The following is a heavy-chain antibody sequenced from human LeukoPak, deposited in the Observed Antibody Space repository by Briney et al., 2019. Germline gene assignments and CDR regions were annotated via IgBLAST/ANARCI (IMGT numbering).Heavy chain of an antibody. CDR3: ARPLQGIVGATGFDY. Sequence: GESLKISCQGSAYSFATYWIAWLRQMPGKGLEWMVIIYPSDSDTRYSPSFQGQVTISADKSIKTDYLQWSSLKASDTAMYYCARPLQGIVGATGFDYWGQGTLVTVSS. D-gene: IGHD1-26*01. CDR1: AYSFATYW. J-gene: IGHJ4*02. V-gene: IGHV5-51*01. CDR2: IYPSDSDT.